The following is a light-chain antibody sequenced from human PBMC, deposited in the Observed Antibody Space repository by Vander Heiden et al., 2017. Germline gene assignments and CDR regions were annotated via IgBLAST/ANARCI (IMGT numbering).Light chain of an antibody. CDR2: DAS. CDR3: QQYDNLLIFT. J-gene: IGKJ3*01. V-gene: IGKV1-33*01. Sequence: DIQMTQSPSSLSASVGDRVTITCQASQDISNYLTWYQQKPGKAPKLLIYDASKLETGVPSRFSGSGSGTDFTFTISSLQPEDIETYYCQQYDNLLIFTFGPGTKVDIK. CDR1: QDISNY.